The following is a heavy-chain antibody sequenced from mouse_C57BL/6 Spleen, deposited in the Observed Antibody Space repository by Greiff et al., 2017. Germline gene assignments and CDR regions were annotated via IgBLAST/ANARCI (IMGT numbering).Heavy chain of an antibody. CDR1: GYTFTSYW. V-gene: IGHV1-50*01. CDR2: IDPSDSYT. D-gene: IGHD1-1*01. J-gene: IGHJ4*01. CDR3: ARYYYGSRDYAMDY. Sequence: QVQLQQPGAELVKPGASVKLSCKASGYTFTSYWMQWVKQRPGQGLEWIGEIDPSDSYTNYNQKFKGKATLTVDTSSSTAYMQHSSLTSEDSAVYYCARYYYGSRDYAMDYWGQGTSVTVSS.